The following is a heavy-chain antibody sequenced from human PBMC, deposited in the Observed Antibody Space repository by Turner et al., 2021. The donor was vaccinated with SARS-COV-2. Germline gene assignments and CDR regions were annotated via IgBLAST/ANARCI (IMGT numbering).Heavy chain of an antibody. CDR1: GFTFSSYG. Sequence: EVQLLESGGGLVQPGGSLRLSCAASGFTFSSYGMSWVRQAPGKGLEWVSAISGSGGSTYYADSVKGRFTISRDNSKNTLYLQMNSLRAEDTAVYYCAKQLGLYSNPMYYFDYWGQGTLVTVSS. D-gene: IGHD4-4*01. J-gene: IGHJ4*02. CDR3: AKQLGLYSNPMYYFDY. V-gene: IGHV3-23*01. CDR2: ISGSGGST.